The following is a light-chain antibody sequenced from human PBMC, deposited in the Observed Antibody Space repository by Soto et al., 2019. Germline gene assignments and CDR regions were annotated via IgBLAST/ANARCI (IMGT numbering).Light chain of an antibody. CDR1: QSISSW. CDR2: DAS. CDR3: QQYNSYWT. V-gene: IGKV1-5*01. Sequence: DIQMTQSPSTLSASVGDRVTITCRASQSISSWLAWYQQKPGKAPKLLIYDASSLESGVPSRFSCSGSGTEFTLTICSLQPDDFATYYCQQYNSYWTFGQGTKVEIK. J-gene: IGKJ1*01.